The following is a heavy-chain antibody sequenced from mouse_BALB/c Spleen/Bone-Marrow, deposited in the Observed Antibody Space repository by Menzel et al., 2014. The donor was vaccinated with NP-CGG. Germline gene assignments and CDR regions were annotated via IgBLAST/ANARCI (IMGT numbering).Heavy chain of an antibody. V-gene: IGHV5-6-4*01. CDR3: SRGYGNCFDY. D-gene: IGHD2-10*02. CDR2: ISIGGTYT. J-gene: IGHJ2*01. CDR1: GFTFSSSI. Sequence: EVKVVESRGGLVKPGGSLKLSCSASGFTFSSSIMSWVRQTPEKRLEWVATISIGGTYTYYPDSVKGRFTISRDNAKNTLYLQMSSLKSEDTAMYYCSRGYGNCFDYWGQGTTLTVSS.